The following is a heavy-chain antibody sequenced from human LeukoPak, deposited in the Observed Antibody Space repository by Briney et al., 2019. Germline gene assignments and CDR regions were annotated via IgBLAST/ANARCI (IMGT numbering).Heavy chain of an antibody. V-gene: IGHV1-18*01. CDR2: ISAYNGNT. CDR1: GYTFTSYG. J-gene: IGHJ4*02. D-gene: IGHD3-10*01. CDR3: ANRYMVRGVIITSWWY. Sequence: ASVKVSCKASGYTFTSYGISWVRQAPGQGLEWMGWISAYNGNTNYAQKLQGRVTMTTGTSTSTAYMELRSLRSDDTAVYYCANRYMVRGVIITSWWYWGQGTLVTVSS.